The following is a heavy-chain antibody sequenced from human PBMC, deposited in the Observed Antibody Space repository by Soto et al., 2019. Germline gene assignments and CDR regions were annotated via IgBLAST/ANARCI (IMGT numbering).Heavy chain of an antibody. J-gene: IGHJ6*02. CDR1: GFTLSSYG. Sequence: PXGSLRLSCAASGFTLSSYGMHWVRQAPGKGLDGVAVILYDGSNKYYADSVKGRFTISRDNSKNTLYLQMNSLRAEDTAVYYCAREDIVVVPAAIGYYYGMDVWGQGTTVTVSS. D-gene: IGHD2-2*02. CDR2: ILYDGSNK. V-gene: IGHV3-33*01. CDR3: AREDIVVVPAAIGYYYGMDV.